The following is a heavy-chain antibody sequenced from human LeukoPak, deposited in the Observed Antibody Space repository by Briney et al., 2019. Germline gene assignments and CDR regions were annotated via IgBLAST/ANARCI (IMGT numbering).Heavy chain of an antibody. Sequence: ASVKVSCKASGYTFTGYYMHWVRQAPGQGLEWMGWINPNSGGTNYAQKFQGRVTMTRDTSISTAYMELSRLRSDDTAVYYCARSGLYYYDSSGWVPFDYWGQGTLVTVSS. J-gene: IGHJ4*02. D-gene: IGHD3-22*01. CDR1: GYTFTGYY. CDR2: INPNSGGT. V-gene: IGHV1-2*02. CDR3: ARSGLYYYDSSGWVPFDY.